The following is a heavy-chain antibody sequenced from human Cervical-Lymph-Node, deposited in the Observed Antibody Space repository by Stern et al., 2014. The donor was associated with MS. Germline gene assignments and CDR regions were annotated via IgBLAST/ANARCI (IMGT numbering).Heavy chain of an antibody. CDR3: AREVGSLAMDV. Sequence: QVKLVQSGAEVKKPGSSVKVSCKASGDTFTDYAISWVRQAPGQGPEWMGGTTPIFGSADYAQQFQGRLPITADKSTTTAYMDLSSLTSEDTAVYYCAREVGSLAMDVWGQGTPVIVSS. D-gene: IGHD1-1*01. CDR1: GDTFTDYA. CDR2: TTPIFGSA. V-gene: IGHV1-69*06. J-gene: IGHJ6*01.